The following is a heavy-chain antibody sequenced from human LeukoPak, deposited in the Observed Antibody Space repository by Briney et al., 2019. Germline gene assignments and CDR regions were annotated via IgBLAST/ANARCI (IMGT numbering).Heavy chain of an antibody. V-gene: IGHV3-30*02. CDR3: AKDKIGYCSSTSCYTKSGFDY. J-gene: IGHJ4*02. D-gene: IGHD2-2*02. CDR1: GFTFSSYG. Sequence: GGSLRLSCAASGFTFSSYGMHWVRQAPGKGLEWVAFIRYDGSNKYYADSVKGRFTIARDNSKYRLYLQMKSMRAEDTAVYYCAKDKIGYCSSTSCYTKSGFDYWGQGTLVTVSS. CDR2: IRYDGSNK.